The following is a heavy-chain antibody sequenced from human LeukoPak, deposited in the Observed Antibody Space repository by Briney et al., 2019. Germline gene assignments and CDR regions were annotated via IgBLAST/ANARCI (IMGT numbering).Heavy chain of an antibody. CDR1: GGSISSYY. CDR2: IYYSGST. CDR3: ARARKDYDILTGYTNGNYIDY. D-gene: IGHD3-9*01. Sequence: SETLSLTXTVSGGSISSYYWSWIRQPPGKGLEWIGYIYYSGSTNYNPSLKSRVTISVDTSKNQFSLKLSSVAAADTAVYYCARARKDYDILTGYTNGNYIDYWGQGTLVTVSS. J-gene: IGHJ4*02. V-gene: IGHV4-59*01.